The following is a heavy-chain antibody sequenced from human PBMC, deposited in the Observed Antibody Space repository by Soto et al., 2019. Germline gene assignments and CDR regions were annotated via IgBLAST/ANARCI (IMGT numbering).Heavy chain of an antibody. CDR3: ARARPGGAGLDP. CDR2: IYHSGST. Sequence: PSETLSLTCTVSGGSISSGDYYWSWIRQPPGKGLEWIGYIYHSGSTYYNPSLKSRVTISVDTSKNQFSLKLSSVTAADTAVYSGARARPGGAGLDPGGKGTLFTAPS. J-gene: IGHJ5*02. V-gene: IGHV4-30-4*01. D-gene: IGHD3-10*01. CDR1: GGSISSGDYY.